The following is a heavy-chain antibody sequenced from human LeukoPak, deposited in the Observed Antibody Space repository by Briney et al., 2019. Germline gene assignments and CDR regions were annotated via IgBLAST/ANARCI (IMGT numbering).Heavy chain of an antibody. J-gene: IGHJ5*02. D-gene: IGHD1-26*01. Sequence: KASETLSLTCTVSGGSISSSRYYWGWIRQPPGKGLQWIGGVYYSGSTYYNPSLKSRGTMSVDTSKNQFSLNLSSATAADSAVYYCARQTVMGATRWFDPWGQGILVTVSS. CDR1: GGSISSSRYY. CDR3: ARQTVMGATRWFDP. CDR2: VYYSGST. V-gene: IGHV4-39*01.